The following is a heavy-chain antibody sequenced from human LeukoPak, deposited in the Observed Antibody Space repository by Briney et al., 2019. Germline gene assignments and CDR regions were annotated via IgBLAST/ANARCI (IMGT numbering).Heavy chain of an antibody. CDR1: GFTFSSYA. CDR3: ARSRGLDVHYYYYMDV. Sequence: GGSLRPSCAASGFTFSSYAVHWVRQAPGKGLEYVSAITSDGGRTYYANSVKGRFTISRDNSKNTLYLQMGSLRAEDMAVYYCARSRGLDVHYYYYMDVWGKGTTVTVSS. D-gene: IGHD3-10*01. CDR2: ITSDGGRT. V-gene: IGHV3-64*01. J-gene: IGHJ6*03.